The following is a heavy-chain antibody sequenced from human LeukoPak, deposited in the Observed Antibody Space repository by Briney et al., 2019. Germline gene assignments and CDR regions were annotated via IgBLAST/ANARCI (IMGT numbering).Heavy chain of an antibody. CDR3: ARDNAPAGGGLDY. D-gene: IGHD2-2*01. V-gene: IGHV3-53*01. J-gene: IGHJ4*02. CDR1: GFTVSSNH. CDR2: IYTGGLT. Sequence: QPGGSLRLSCAASGFTVSSNHMTWVRQAPGKGLEWVSEIYTGGLTFYADSVTGRFTISRDNSKNTVYLQMNSLGVEDTARYYCARDNAPAGGGLDYWGQGTPVTVSS.